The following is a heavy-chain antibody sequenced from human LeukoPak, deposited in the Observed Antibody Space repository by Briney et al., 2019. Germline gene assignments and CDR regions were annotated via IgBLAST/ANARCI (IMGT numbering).Heavy chain of an antibody. CDR2: IRYDGSNK. Sequence: GGSLRLSRAASGFTFSSYAMHWVRQAPGKGLEWVAFIRYDGSNKYYADSVKGRFTISRDNSKNTLYLQMNSLRAEDTAVYYCAKWENDYGDPGADYWGQGTLVTVSS. CDR1: GFTFSSYA. J-gene: IGHJ4*02. V-gene: IGHV3-30*02. CDR3: AKWENDYGDPGADY. D-gene: IGHD4-17*01.